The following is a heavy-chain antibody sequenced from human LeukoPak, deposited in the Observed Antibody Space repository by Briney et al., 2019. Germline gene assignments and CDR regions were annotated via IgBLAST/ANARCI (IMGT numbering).Heavy chain of an antibody. J-gene: IGHJ6*03. CDR3: ARGYCSSTSCYKDYYYYMDV. D-gene: IGHD2-2*02. Sequence: SVKVSCKASGGTFSSYAISWVRQAPGQGLEWMGGIIPIFGTANYAQKFQGRVTITADESTSTAYMELSSLRSEDTAVYYCARGYCSSTSCYKDYYYYMDVWGKGTTVTVSS. V-gene: IGHV1-69*13. CDR2: IIPIFGTA. CDR1: GGTFSSYA.